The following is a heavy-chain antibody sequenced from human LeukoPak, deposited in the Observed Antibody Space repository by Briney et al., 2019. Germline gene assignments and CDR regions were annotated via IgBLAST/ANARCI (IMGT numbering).Heavy chain of an antibody. CDR2: INPRGGST. D-gene: IGHD1-26*01. Sequence: ASVKVSCKASGYTFTSYAMNWVRQAPGQGLEWMGIINPRGGSTSYTQKFQGRVTITRNTSISTAYMELSSLRSEDTAVYYCARGRRELLFDYWGQGTLVTVSS. V-gene: IGHV1-8*03. CDR1: GYTFTSYA. J-gene: IGHJ4*02. CDR3: ARGRRELLFDY.